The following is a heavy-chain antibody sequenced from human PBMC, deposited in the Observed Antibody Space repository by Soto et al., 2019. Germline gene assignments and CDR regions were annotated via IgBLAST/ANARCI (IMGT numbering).Heavy chain of an antibody. Sequence: QVQLAQSANEVKKPGASVRVSCKAAGYTFIRYGIAWVRQAPGQGLEWMGWISPYNDYTVYAQKFQGRVSMTADTSTRTVYMNLRGLNSDDTAVYYCARGGYYDNSWGKLSQYGLDVWGQGTSVSVSS. CDR3: ARGGYYDNSWGKLSQYGLDV. CDR1: GYTFIRYG. D-gene: IGHD3-16*01. V-gene: IGHV1-18*01. CDR2: ISPYNDYT. J-gene: IGHJ6*02.